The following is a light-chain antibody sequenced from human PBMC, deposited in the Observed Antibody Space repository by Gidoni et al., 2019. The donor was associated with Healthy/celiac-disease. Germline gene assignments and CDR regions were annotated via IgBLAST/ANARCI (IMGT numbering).Light chain of an antibody. Sequence: QSTLTQPTSVSGSPGPSVTISCTGNSRDVGGYNYVSWDQQHPGKAPKLMIYDGRKRPSGVPDRFSGAKSGNTASLTISGLQAEDEAEYYCCSYAGSYTVVFGGGTKLTVL. CDR1: SRDVGGYNY. CDR2: DGR. V-gene: IGLV2-11*01. J-gene: IGLJ2*01. CDR3: CSYAGSYTVV.